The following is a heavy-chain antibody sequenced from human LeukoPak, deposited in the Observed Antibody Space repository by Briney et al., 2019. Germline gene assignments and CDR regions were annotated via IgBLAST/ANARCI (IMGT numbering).Heavy chain of an antibody. CDR1: GFTFSSHW. Sequence: GGSLRLSCAASGFTFSSHWMHWVRQAPGKGLEWVSGINWTGGSTGYADSVKGRFTISRDNAKNSLYLQMNSLRAEDTALYYCAIVGGGAFDIWGQGTMVTVSS. D-gene: IGHD3-10*01. CDR2: INWTGGST. V-gene: IGHV3-20*04. CDR3: AIVGGGAFDI. J-gene: IGHJ3*02.